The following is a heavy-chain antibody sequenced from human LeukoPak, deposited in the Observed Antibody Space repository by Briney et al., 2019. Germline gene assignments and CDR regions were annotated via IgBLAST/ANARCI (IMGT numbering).Heavy chain of an antibody. CDR2: ISSSSSYI. J-gene: IGHJ4*02. CDR3: ARMYSSGWPDY. D-gene: IGHD6-19*01. V-gene: IGHV3-21*01. CDR1: GFTFSSYS. Sequence: PGRSLRLSCAASGFTFSSYSMNWVRQAPGKGLEWVSPISSSSSYIYYADSVKGRFTISRDNAKNSLYLQMNSLRAEDTAVYYCARMYSSGWPDYWGQGTLVTVSS.